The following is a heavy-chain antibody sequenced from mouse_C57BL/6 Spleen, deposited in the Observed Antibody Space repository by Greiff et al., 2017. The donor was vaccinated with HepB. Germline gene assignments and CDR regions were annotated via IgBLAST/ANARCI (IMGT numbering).Heavy chain of an antibody. Sequence: EVQLQQSGPELVKPGASVKMSCKASGYTFTDYNMHWVKQSHGKSLEWIGYINPNNGGTSYNQKFKGKATLTVNKSSSTAYMELRSLTSEDSAVYYCARDYGSSVGEYFDVWGTGTTVTVSS. D-gene: IGHD1-1*01. CDR3: ARDYGSSVGEYFDV. V-gene: IGHV1-22*01. CDR2: INPNNGGT. J-gene: IGHJ1*03. CDR1: GYTFTDYN.